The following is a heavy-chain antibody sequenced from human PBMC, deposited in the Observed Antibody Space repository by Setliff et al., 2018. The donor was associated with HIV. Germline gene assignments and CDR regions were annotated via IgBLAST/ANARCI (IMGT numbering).Heavy chain of an antibody. D-gene: IGHD4-17*01. J-gene: IGHJ6*02. V-gene: IGHV1-18*01. CDR3: ARATTVTIYYYYGMDV. CDR2: ISAYNGNT. Sequence: ASVKVSCKASGYTFTSYGISWVRQAPGQGLEWMGWISAYNGNTNYAQKLQGRVTMTTDTSTSTAYMELRSLGSDDTAVYYCARATTVTIYYYYGMDVWGQGTTVTVSS. CDR1: GYTFTSYG.